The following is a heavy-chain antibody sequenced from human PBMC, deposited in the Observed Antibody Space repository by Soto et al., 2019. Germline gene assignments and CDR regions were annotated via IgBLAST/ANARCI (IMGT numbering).Heavy chain of an antibody. J-gene: IGHJ4*01. Sequence: GESLKISCKTSGYSFTSYWIGWVRQMPGKGMEWVGNIYPYDSDTRYSPSFQGQVTISADTSITTAYLQWSGLRASDTAMYFCARHLVGSTRGNFDYWGQGTLVTVSS. CDR3: ARHLVGSTRGNFDY. CDR1: GYSFTSYW. CDR2: IYPYDSDT. V-gene: IGHV5-51*01. D-gene: IGHD2-2*01.